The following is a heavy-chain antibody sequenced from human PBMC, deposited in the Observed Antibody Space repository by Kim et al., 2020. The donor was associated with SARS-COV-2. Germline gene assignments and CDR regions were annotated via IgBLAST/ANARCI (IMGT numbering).Heavy chain of an antibody. CDR2: ISSTHTNI. CDR1: GFPFSLYS. J-gene: IGHJ5*01. Sequence: GGSLRLSCLASGFPFSLYSMNWFRQAPGKGLEWVSSISSTHTNIFYADSVKGRFTISRDNAKNSLYLQMNSLRAEDTALYYCATAGDVYGDDDSWGQGPL. CDR3: ATAGDVYGDDDS. V-gene: IGHV3-21*01. D-gene: IGHD4-17*01.